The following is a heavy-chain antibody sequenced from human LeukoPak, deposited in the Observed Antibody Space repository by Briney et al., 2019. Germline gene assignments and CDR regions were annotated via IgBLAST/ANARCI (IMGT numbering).Heavy chain of an antibody. J-gene: IGHJ4*02. D-gene: IGHD1-26*01. CDR2: ISGSGGST. CDR1: GFTFSSYA. Sequence: PGGSLRLSCAASGFTFSSYAMSWVRQAPGKGLEWVSAISGSGGSTYYADSVKGRFTISRDNSKNTLYLQMNSLRAEDTAVYYCANRIVGDKHFDYWGQGTLVTVSS. V-gene: IGHV3-23*01. CDR3: ANRIVGDKHFDY.